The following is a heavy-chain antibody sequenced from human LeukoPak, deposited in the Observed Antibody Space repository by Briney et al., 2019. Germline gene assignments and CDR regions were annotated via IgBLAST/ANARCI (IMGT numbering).Heavy chain of an antibody. Sequence: SETLSLTCAVYGGSFSGYYWSWVRQPPGKGLEGIGEINHSGRTNYNPALTRRGTISVDKAKNQFSLKLSSVTAADTAVYYCARLNWGSGWYFDLWGRGTLVTVSS. CDR3: ARLNWGSGWYFDL. D-gene: IGHD7-27*01. V-gene: IGHV4-34*01. CDR2: INHSGRT. J-gene: IGHJ2*01. CDR1: GGSFSGYY.